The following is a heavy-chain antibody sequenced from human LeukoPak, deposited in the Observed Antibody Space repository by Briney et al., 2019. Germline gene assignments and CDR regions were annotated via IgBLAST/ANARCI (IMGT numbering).Heavy chain of an antibody. J-gene: IGHJ3*02. D-gene: IGHD6-19*01. CDR3: ANPYSTGWDAFDI. V-gene: IGHV3-23*01. CDR2: ISGSSGTT. Sequence: PGGALRLSCAASVFTFSNYAMSWVRQPPGKGVEWVSSISGSSGTTYYADSVKGRFTISRENSKNTLFLQMNSLRAEDTAIYFCANPYSTGWDAFDIWGQGTMVTVSS. CDR1: VFTFSNYA.